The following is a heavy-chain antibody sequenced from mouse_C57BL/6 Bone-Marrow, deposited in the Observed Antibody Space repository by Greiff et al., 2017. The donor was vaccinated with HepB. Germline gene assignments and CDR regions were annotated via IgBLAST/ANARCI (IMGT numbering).Heavy chain of an antibody. CDR1: GFTFSDYG. D-gene: IGHD1-1*01. CDR2: ISSGSSTI. CDR3: AAFISDY. J-gene: IGHJ2*01. V-gene: IGHV5-17*01. Sequence: EVKLQESGGGLVKPGGSLELSCAASGFTFSDYGMHWVRQAPEKGLEWVAYISSGSSTIYYADTVKGRFTISRDNAKNTLFLQMTSLRSEDTAIYYCAAFISDYWGQGTTLTVSS.